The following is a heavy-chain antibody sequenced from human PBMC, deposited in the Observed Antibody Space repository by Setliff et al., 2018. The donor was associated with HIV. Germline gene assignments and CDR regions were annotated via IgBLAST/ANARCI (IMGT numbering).Heavy chain of an antibody. CDR1: DGSVSNQY. V-gene: IGHV4-4*07. J-gene: IGHJ2*01. D-gene: IGHD6-25*01. CDR3: ARGTSAAAYWHFDL. CDR2: IYATGST. Sequence: SETLSLTCIVSDGSVSNQYWSWIRQTAGKGLEWIGRIYATGSTNYNPSLKSRVTMSVDTSKNQFFLTLNSLTAADTAIYYCARGTSAAAYWHFDLWGRGIMVTVSS.